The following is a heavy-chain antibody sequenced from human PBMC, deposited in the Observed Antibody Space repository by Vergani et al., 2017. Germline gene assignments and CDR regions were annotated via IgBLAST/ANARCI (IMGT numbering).Heavy chain of an antibody. V-gene: IGHV3-21*02. Sequence: VQLVESGGGVVQPGRSLRLSCTPSSFKLGDYGMHWVRQAPGRGLEWVSSISPSTNYIYYADSVKGRFTISRDNARNSLYLQMNSLRAEDTAVYYCARDLTTYVLRYVDGNSFDLWGQGTLVTVSS. CDR3: ARDLTTYVLRYVDGNSFDL. J-gene: IGHJ4*02. CDR1: SFKLGDYG. D-gene: IGHD3-9*01. CDR2: ISPSTNYI.